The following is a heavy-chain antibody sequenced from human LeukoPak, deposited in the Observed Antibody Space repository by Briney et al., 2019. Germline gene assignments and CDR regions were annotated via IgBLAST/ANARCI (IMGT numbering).Heavy chain of an antibody. Sequence: ASVKVSRKSSGESFNGYGISWVRQAPGQGIEWMGWISAYNGNTNYAQKVQGRVTMTTDTSTSTAYMDLRSLRSDDTAVYYCARVYGGSSAGRSFDSWGQGTLVTVSS. V-gene: IGHV1-18*01. J-gene: IGHJ4*02. CDR3: ARVYGGSSAGRSFDS. CDR1: GESFNGYG. CDR2: ISAYNGNT. D-gene: IGHD1-26*01.